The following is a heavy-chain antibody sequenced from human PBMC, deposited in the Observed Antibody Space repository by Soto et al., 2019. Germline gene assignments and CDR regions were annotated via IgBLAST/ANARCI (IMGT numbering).Heavy chain of an antibody. CDR1: GYSFTSYW. J-gene: IGHJ6*02. V-gene: IGHV5-51*01. CDR2: IYPGDSDT. Sequence: PGESLKSSCKGSGYSFTSYWIGWVRQMPGKGLEWMGIIYPGDSDTRYSPSFQGQVTISADKPIRTAYLQWSSLKASDTAMYYCARHLHGGGQLPGGMDVWGQGTTVTVSS. CDR3: ARHLHGGGQLPGGMDV. D-gene: IGHD1-26*01.